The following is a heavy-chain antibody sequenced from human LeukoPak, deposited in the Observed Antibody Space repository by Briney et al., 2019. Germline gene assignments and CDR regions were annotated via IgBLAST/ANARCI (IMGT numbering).Heavy chain of an antibody. Sequence: GASVKFSCKASGYTFTGYYMHWVRQAPGQGLEWMGWINPNSGGTNYAQKFQGRVTMTRDTSISTAYMELSRLRSDDTAVYYCATPHDILTGYYPYWGQGTLVTVSS. V-gene: IGHV1-2*02. CDR3: ATPHDILTGYYPY. J-gene: IGHJ4*02. CDR1: GYTFTGYY. CDR2: INPNSGGT. D-gene: IGHD3-9*01.